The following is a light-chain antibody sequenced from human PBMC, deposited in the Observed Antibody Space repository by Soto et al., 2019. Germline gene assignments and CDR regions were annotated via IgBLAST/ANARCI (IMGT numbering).Light chain of an antibody. V-gene: IGKV1-5*03. CDR1: QSISSW. J-gene: IGKJ1*01. Sequence: DIQMTQSPSTLSASVGDRVTITCRASQSISSWLAWYQQKPGKAPKLLIYKASSLESGVPSRFSGSGSGTEFTLTISSLQPDDFATYYCQQYNNYPRTFGQGTKVESK. CDR3: QQYNNYPRT. CDR2: KAS.